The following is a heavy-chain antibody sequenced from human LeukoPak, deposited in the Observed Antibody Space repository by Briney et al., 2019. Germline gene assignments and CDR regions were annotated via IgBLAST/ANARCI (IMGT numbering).Heavy chain of an antibody. CDR3: AGPTYCSGGSCRIFEY. Sequence: PGGSLRLSCVASGLTFSTYWMSWVRQAPGEGLEWVANIKQDGSEKYYVDSVKGRFTISRDNAKNSLYLQMTSLRAEDTAVYYCAGPTYCSGGSCRIFEYWGQGTLVTVSS. V-gene: IGHV3-7*05. CDR2: IKQDGSEK. D-gene: IGHD2-15*01. CDR1: GLTFSTYW. J-gene: IGHJ4*02.